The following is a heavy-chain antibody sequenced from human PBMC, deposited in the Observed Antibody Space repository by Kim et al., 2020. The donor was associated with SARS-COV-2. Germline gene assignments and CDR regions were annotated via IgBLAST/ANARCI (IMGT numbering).Heavy chain of an antibody. D-gene: IGHD5-12*01. V-gene: IGHV4-59*01. J-gene: IGHJ4*02. CDR1: GGSISSYY. CDR3: ARGSGYSGYDWRGQIYFDY. CDR2: IYYSGST. Sequence: SETLSLTCTVSGGSISSYYWSWIRQPPGKGLEWIGYIYYSGSTNYNPSLKSRVTISVDTSKNQFSLKLSSVTAADTAVYYCARGSGYSGYDWRGQIYFDYWGQGTLVTVSS.